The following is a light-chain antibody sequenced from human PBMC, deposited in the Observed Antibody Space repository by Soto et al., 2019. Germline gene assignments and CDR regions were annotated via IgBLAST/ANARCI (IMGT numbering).Light chain of an antibody. CDR1: QSVSSSY. CDR3: QLQRT. V-gene: IGKV3-20*01. J-gene: IGKJ1*01. CDR2: GAS. Sequence: EILLTQSPGTLSLSPGERATLSCRASQSVSSSYLAWYQQKPGQAPRLLIYGASSRATGIPDRFSGSGSGTDFTLTISRLEPEDFAVYYCQLQRTFGQGTKVDIK.